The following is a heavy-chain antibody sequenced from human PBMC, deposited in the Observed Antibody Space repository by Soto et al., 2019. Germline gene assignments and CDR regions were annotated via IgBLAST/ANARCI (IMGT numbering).Heavy chain of an antibody. D-gene: IGHD6-19*01. CDR1: GGSISRTCYY. CDR3: ARHLENSGWYRYYGMDV. V-gene: IGHV4-39*01. CDR2: IYYSGST. Sequence: SDALSLTCTVSGGSISRTCYYWGWIRQPPGKGLEWIGSIYYSGSTYYNPSLKSRVTISVDTSKNQFSLKLSSVTAADTAVYYCARHLENSGWYRYYGMDVWGQGTTVT. J-gene: IGHJ6*02.